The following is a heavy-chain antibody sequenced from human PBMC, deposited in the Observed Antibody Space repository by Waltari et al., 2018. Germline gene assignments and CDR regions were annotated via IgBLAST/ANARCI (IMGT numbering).Heavy chain of an antibody. V-gene: IGHV3-66*02. CDR3: AREGAGFGDYGIDY. J-gene: IGHJ4*02. D-gene: IGHD4-17*01. Sequence: EVQLVESGGGLVQPGGSLRLSCAPSGFAVSSHYMSWGRQAPRTGLEGISVIYAGGSTYYADSVKGRFTISRDNSKNMLFLQMNSLRPEDTAMYFCAREGAGFGDYGIDYWGQGSLVTVSS. CDR2: IYAGGST. CDR1: GFAVSSHY.